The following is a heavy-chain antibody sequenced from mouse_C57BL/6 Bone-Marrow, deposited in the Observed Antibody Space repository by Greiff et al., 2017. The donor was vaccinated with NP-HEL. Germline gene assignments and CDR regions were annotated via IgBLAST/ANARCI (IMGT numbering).Heavy chain of an antibody. V-gene: IGHV1-80*01. CDR3: ARGAY. Sequence: QVQLQQSGAELVKPGASVKISCKASGYEFSNYWMNWVKQRPGKGLAWIGQIYPGDGANNYNGKFKDKATLTADKSSSTAYMQRSRLTGEESAVYCCARGAYWGQGTLVNVSA. J-gene: IGHJ3*01. CDR2: IYPGDGAN. CDR1: GYEFSNYW.